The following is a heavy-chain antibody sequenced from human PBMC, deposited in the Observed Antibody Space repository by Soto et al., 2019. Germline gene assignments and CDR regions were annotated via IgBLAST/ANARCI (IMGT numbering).Heavy chain of an antibody. J-gene: IGHJ4*02. CDR1: GFTFSSYA. D-gene: IGHD3-16*01. CDR3: AKDHSDGYNQRDLGVFDF. Sequence: QVQLVESGGGVVQPGTSLSLSCVASGFTFSSYAFHWVRQAPGKGLEWVALTSYDGSNKHYADSVKGRFVISRDNSKNTLYLQMSSLRLEDTAVYYCAKDHSDGYNQRDLGVFDFWGQGTLVTVSS. V-gene: IGHV3-30*18. CDR2: TSYDGSNK.